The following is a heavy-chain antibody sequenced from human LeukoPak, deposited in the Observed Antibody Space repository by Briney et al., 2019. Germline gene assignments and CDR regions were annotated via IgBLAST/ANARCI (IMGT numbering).Heavy chain of an antibody. Sequence: PGGSLRLSCSASGFTLSNYAMYWVRQPPGKGLKCVSGISRIGGDTYYADSVKGRFTISRDNSKNTLYLQMSSLRPGDTAMYYCVKAPLPGAVPIEIWGQGTMVTVSS. CDR1: GFTLSNYA. CDR3: VKAPLPGAVPIEI. V-gene: IGHV3-64D*06. CDR2: ISRIGGDT. J-gene: IGHJ3*02. D-gene: IGHD3-16*01.